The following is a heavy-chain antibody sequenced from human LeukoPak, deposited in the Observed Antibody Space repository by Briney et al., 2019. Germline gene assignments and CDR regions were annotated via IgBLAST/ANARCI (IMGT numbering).Heavy chain of an antibody. CDR2: INHSEST. V-gene: IGHV4-34*01. CDR3: ARALPRIAAARDFDY. Sequence: SETLCLACAVCGVSFSGYYWSWIRQPPGRGLEWIGEINHSESTNYNPSLKSRVTISVDTSKNQFSLKLSSVTAADTAVYYCARALPRIAAARDFDYWGQGTLVTVSS. J-gene: IGHJ4*02. D-gene: IGHD6-13*01. CDR1: GVSFSGYY.